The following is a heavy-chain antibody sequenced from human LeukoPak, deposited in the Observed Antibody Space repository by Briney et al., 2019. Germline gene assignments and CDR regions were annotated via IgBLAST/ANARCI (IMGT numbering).Heavy chain of an antibody. D-gene: IGHD3-10*01. CDR2: ISGSGGST. Sequence: PGGSLRLSCAASGFTFSSYSMIWVRQAPGKGLEWVSAISGSGGSTYYADSVKGRFTISRDNSKNTLYLQMNSLRAEDTAVYYCARGGVRGVIQYYYGMDVWGQGTTVTVSS. CDR1: GFTFSSYS. J-gene: IGHJ6*02. V-gene: IGHV3-23*01. CDR3: ARGGVRGVIQYYYGMDV.